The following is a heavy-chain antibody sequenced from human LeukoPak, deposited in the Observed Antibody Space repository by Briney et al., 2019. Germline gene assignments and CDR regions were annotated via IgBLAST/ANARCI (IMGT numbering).Heavy chain of an antibody. Sequence: GGSLRLSCAASGFTFSSYAMSWVRQAPGKGLEWVSAISGSGSSTYYADSVKGRFTISRDNSKNTLYLQMNSLRAEDTAVYYCAKDRGSWYYFDYWGQGTLVTVSS. D-gene: IGHD6-13*01. V-gene: IGHV3-23*01. CDR2: ISGSGSST. CDR3: AKDRGSWYYFDY. J-gene: IGHJ4*02. CDR1: GFTFSSYA.